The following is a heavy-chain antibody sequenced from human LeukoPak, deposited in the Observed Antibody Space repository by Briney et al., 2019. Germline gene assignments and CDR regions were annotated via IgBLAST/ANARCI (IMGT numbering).Heavy chain of an antibody. D-gene: IGHD3-22*01. CDR2: ISGSGGST. J-gene: IGHJ3*02. CDR3: AKHITAITMIVVVLDDAFDI. V-gene: IGHV3-23*01. CDR1: GFTFSSYA. Sequence: PGGSLRLSCAASGFTFSSYAMSWVRQAPGKGLEWVSAISGSGGSTYYADSVKGRFTISRDNSKNTLYLQMNSLRAEDTAVYYCAKHITAITMIVVVLDDAFDIWGQGTMVTVSS.